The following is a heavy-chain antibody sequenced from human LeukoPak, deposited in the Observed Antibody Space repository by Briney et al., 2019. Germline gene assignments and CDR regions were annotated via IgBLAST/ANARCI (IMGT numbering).Heavy chain of an antibody. J-gene: IGHJ4*02. CDR2: ISAYNGNT. D-gene: IGHD3-9*01. CDR3: ARDWTDYDILAYFDY. V-gene: IGHV1-18*01. Sequence: ASVKVSCKASGYTFTSYGISWVRQAPGQGLEWMGWISAYNGNTNYAQKLQGRVTMTTDTSTSTAYKELRSLRSDDTAVYYCARDWTDYDILAYFDYWGQGTLVTVSS. CDR1: GYTFTSYG.